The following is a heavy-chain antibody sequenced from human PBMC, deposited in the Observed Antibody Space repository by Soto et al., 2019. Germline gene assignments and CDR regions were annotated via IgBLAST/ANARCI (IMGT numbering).Heavy chain of an antibody. Sequence: GGSLRLSCAASGFTFSSYEMNWVRQAPGKGLEWVSYISSSGSTIYYADSVKGRFTISRDNAKNSLYLQMNSLRAEDTAVYYCARVDSSRPLYYFDYWGQGTLVTVSS. D-gene: IGHD6-13*01. CDR3: ARVDSSRPLYYFDY. V-gene: IGHV3-48*03. CDR1: GFTFSSYE. CDR2: ISSSGSTI. J-gene: IGHJ4*02.